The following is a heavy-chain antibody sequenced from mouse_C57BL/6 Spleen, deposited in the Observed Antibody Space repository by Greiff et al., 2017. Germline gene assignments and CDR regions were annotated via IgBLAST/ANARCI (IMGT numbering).Heavy chain of an antibody. CDR3: ARHYYGSSPFAY. D-gene: IGHD1-1*01. CDR2: IDPSDSYT. Sequence: QVQLQQPGAELVMPGASVKLSCKASGYTFTSYWMHWVKQRPGQGLEWIGEIDPSDSYTNYNQKFKGKSTLTVDKSSSTAYMQLSSLTSEDSAVXYCARHYYGSSPFAYWGQGTLVTVSA. J-gene: IGHJ3*01. V-gene: IGHV1-69*01. CDR1: GYTFTSYW.